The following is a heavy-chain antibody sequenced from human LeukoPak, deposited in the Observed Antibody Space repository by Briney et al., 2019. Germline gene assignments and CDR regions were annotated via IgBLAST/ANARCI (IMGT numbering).Heavy chain of an antibody. V-gene: IGHV1-69*04. CDR1: GYTFTSYA. D-gene: IGHD2-15*01. CDR2: IIPILGIA. CDR3: AREMVAASPDY. Sequence: GASVKVSCKASGYTFTSYAISWVRQAPGQGLEWMGRIIPILGIANYAQKFQGRVTITADKSTSTAYMELSSLRSEDTAVYYCAREMVAASPDYWGQGTLVTVSS. J-gene: IGHJ4*02.